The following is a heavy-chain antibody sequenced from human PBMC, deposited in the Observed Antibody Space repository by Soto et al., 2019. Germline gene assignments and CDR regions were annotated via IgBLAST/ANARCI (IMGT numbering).Heavy chain of an antibody. V-gene: IGHV3-23*01. CDR2: ISGSGGST. Sequence: GGSLRLSCAASGFTFSSYAMSWVRQAPGKGLEWVSAISGSGGSTYYADSVKGRFTISRDNSKNTLYLQMNSLRAEDTAVYYCAKGNTMVRGVNDGFDYWGQGTLVTVSS. J-gene: IGHJ4*02. CDR1: GFTFSSYA. CDR3: AKGNTMVRGVNDGFDY. D-gene: IGHD3-10*01.